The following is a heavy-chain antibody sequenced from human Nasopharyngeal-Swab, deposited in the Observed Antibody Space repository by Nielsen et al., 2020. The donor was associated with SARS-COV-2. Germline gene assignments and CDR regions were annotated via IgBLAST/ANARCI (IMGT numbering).Heavy chain of an antibody. CDR3: ARVASYDYVWGSYRSHAESWFDP. CDR1: GGSISSGDDY. Sequence: SETLSLTCTVSGGSISSGDDYWSWIRQPPGKGLEWIGYIYYSGSTYYNPSLKSRVTISVDTSKNQFSLKLSSVTAADTAVYYCARVASYDYVWGSYRSHAESWFDPWGQGTLVTVSS. CDR2: IYYSGST. D-gene: IGHD3-16*02. J-gene: IGHJ5*02. V-gene: IGHV4-30-4*01.